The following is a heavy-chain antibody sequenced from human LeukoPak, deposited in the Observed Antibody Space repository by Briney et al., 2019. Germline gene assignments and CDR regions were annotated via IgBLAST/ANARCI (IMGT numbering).Heavy chain of an antibody. D-gene: IGHD3-10*01. Sequence: GASVKVSCKPSKYTFTDYYLHWVRQAPGQGLEWMGWINPNSGGASYAQKFQGRVTMTRDTSISTAYMELSRLRSDDTAVYYCARSHGSGRRDAFDFWGQGTMVTVSS. V-gene: IGHV1-2*02. CDR1: KYTFTDYY. J-gene: IGHJ3*01. CDR3: ARSHGSGRRDAFDF. CDR2: INPNSGGA.